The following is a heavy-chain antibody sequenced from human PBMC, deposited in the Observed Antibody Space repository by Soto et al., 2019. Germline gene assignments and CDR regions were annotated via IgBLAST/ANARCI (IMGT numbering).Heavy chain of an antibody. Sequence: QVRLEESGPGLVKPSETLSLICSVSGGSVNNADYFWSCIRHHPETGLEWIGYIYYSGSTGYNPSFKTRATLSIDTSKNQFSRRLNSVTVADTAVYFCARDADYGGSRGGMDVWGRGTTVTVSS. CDR3: ARDADYGGSRGGMDV. CDR2: IYYSGST. CDR1: GGSVNNADYF. D-gene: IGHD4-17*01. J-gene: IGHJ6*02. V-gene: IGHV4-31*03.